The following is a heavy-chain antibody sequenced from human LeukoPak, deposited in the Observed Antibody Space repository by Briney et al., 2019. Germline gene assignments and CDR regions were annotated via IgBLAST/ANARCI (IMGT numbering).Heavy chain of an antibody. CDR3: AKNEGTALLWFGELLWGY. D-gene: IGHD3-10*01. Sequence: GGSLRLSCAASGFTFSSYAMSWVRQAPGKGLEWVSAISGSGGSTYYADSVKGRFTISRDNSKNTLYLQMNSLRAEDTAVYYCAKNEGTALLWFGELLWGYWGQGTLVTVSS. CDR1: GFTFSSYA. J-gene: IGHJ4*02. CDR2: ISGSGGST. V-gene: IGHV3-23*01.